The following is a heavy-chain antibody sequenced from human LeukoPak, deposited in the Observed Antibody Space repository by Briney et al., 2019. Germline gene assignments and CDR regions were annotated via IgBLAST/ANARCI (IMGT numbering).Heavy chain of an antibody. D-gene: IGHD3-10*01. Sequence: SETLSLTCAVYGGSFSGYYWSWIRQPPGKGLEWIGEINHSGSTNYNPSLKSRVTISVDTSKNQFSLKLSSVTAADTAVYYCANYGSGSYSNWFDPWGQGTLVTVSS. V-gene: IGHV4-34*01. J-gene: IGHJ5*02. CDR1: GGSFSGYY. CDR3: ANYGSGSYSNWFDP. CDR2: INHSGST.